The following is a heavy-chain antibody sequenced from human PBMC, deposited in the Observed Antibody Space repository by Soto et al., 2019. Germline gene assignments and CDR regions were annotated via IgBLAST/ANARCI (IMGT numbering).Heavy chain of an antibody. D-gene: IGHD1-26*01. V-gene: IGHV4-30-2*01. CDR1: GGSISSGGYS. CDR3: AREGGSVSTDWYFNV. Sequence: QLQLQESGSGLVKPSQTLSLTCAVSGGSISSGGYSWSWLRQPPGKGLEWIGYIFHSGSTYYNPSLKSRVTISVDGSKTHFSLELSSVTAADTAVYYCAREGGSVSTDWYFNVWGRGTLVTVSS. CDR2: IFHSGST. J-gene: IGHJ2*01.